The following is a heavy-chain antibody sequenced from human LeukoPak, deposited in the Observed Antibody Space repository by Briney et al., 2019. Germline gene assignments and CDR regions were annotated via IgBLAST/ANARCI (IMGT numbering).Heavy chain of an antibody. CDR2: IRYDGSNK. V-gene: IGHV3-30*02. CDR1: GFTFSSYG. D-gene: IGHD3-10*01. CDR3: AKGYYGSGSYGWFDY. J-gene: IGHJ4*02. Sequence: GGFLRLSCAASGFTFSSYGMHWVRQAPGKGLEWVAFIRYDGSNKYYADSVKGRFTISRDNSKNTLYLQMNSLRAEDTAVYYCAKGYYGSGSYGWFDYWGQGTLVTVSS.